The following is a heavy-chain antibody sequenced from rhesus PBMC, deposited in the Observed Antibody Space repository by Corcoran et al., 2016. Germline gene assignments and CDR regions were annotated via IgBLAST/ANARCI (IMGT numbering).Heavy chain of an antibody. CDR2: IYWDDDK. D-gene: IGHD6-13*01. J-gene: IGHJ4*01. CDR1: GFSLSTSGMG. V-gene: IGHV2-1*01. Sequence: QVTLKESGPALVKPTQTLTLTCTFSGFSLSTSGMGVGWIRQPSRKTLEWLALIYWDDDKRYNKSLKSRLTISKATSTNQVVLTMTNMDPVDTATYSCARVPVFSSWPDYWGQGVLVTVSS. CDR3: ARVPVFSSWPDY.